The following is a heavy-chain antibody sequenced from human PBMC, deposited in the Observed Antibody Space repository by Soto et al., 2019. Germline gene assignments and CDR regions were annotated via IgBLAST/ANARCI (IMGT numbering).Heavy chain of an antibody. J-gene: IGHJ4*02. CDR2: IYYSGST. CDR1: GGSISSGGYY. V-gene: IGHV4-31*03. CDR3: ARDLRLDS. Sequence: QVQLQESGPGLVKPSQTLSLTCTVSGGSISSGGYYWNWIRQHPGKGLEWIAYIYYSGSTYYNPSPXXXVXXSIATSKNQFPLILSSVTAADTAVYYCARDLRLDSWGPGTLVTVSS. D-gene: IGHD2-21*02.